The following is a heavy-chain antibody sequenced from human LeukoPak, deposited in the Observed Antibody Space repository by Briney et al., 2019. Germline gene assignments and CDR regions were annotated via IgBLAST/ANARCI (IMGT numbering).Heavy chain of an antibody. Sequence: ASVKVSCKASGYTFTSYAMHWVRQAPGQRLEWMGWINAGNGNTKYSQKFQGRVTITRNTSISTAYMELSSLRSEDTAVYYCASFSGSYPNHDAFDIWGQGTMVTVSS. J-gene: IGHJ3*02. CDR1: GYTFTSYA. D-gene: IGHD1-26*01. CDR2: INAGNGNT. V-gene: IGHV1-3*01. CDR3: ASFSGSYPNHDAFDI.